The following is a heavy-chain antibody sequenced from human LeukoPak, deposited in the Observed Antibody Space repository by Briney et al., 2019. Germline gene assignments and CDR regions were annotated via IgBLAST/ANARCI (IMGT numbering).Heavy chain of an antibody. Sequence: PGGSLRLSCLASGFTFSNTWMNWVRQAPGKGLEWVATVSGSGDRMYHADSVKGRFTISRDNSKNTIYLQMNSLRAEDTALYYCAKAAAAPGFDFWGQGTLVTVSS. J-gene: IGHJ4*02. V-gene: IGHV3-23*01. CDR2: VSGSGDRM. D-gene: IGHD6-13*01. CDR1: GFTFSNTW. CDR3: AKAAAAPGFDF.